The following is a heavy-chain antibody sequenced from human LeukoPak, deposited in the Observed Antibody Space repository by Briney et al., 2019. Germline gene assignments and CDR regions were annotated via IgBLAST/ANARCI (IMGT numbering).Heavy chain of an antibody. Sequence: GGSLRLSCAASGFTFNSYWMHWVRQAPGKGLVWVSRINSDGSGINYADFVKGGLTISRDNSKNTLYLQMNSLRAEDTAMYYCARDRLTNDAFDIWGQGTMVTVSS. J-gene: IGHJ3*02. CDR1: GFTFNSYW. V-gene: IGHV3-74*01. CDR2: INSDGSGI. D-gene: IGHD2-8*01. CDR3: ARDRLTNDAFDI.